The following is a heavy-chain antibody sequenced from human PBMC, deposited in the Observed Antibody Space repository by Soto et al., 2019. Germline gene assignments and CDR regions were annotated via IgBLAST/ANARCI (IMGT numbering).Heavy chain of an antibody. D-gene: IGHD2-15*01. V-gene: IGHV5-10-1*01. CDR3: VRRAVVEVADTPYYGMDV. CDR2: IDPSDSYT. CDR1: GYSFTSYW. J-gene: IGHJ6*02. Sequence: PXESLKISCKGSGYSFTSYWINWVRQMPGKGLEWMGEIDPSDSYTNYSPSFQGHVTFSTDRSISTASLAWSSLRASDTATYFCVRRAVVEVADTPYYGMDVWGQGTTVTVSS.